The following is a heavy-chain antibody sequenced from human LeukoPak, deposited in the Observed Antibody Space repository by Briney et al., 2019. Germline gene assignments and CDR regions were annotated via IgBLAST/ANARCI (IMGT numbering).Heavy chain of an antibody. V-gene: IGHV3-7*01. Sequence: GGSLRLSCAASTFTFSNYWMSWVRQAPGKGLEWVANIKQDGSEKYYVDSVKGRFTISRDNAKNTLYLQMNSLRAEDTAVYYCARVGATSYYWGQGTLVTVSS. CDR3: ARVGATSYY. J-gene: IGHJ4*02. D-gene: IGHD1-26*01. CDR2: IKQDGSEK. CDR1: TFTFSNYW.